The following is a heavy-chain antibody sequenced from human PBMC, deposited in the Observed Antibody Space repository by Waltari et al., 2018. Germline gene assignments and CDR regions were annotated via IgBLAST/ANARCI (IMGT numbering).Heavy chain of an antibody. CDR1: GGSLSSYS. Sequence: QVQLQESGPGLVKPSETLSLTFPVSGGSLSSYSWSWVRQPAGKGLEWSGRSYASGSTKYNPALRSRVNMSVDTSKNHFSLRLTSVTAADTAVYYCARDRCNSTSCLSRGAFDIWGQGTMVTVSS. V-gene: IGHV4-4*07. CDR3: ARDRCNSTSCLSRGAFDI. CDR2: SYASGST. D-gene: IGHD2-2*01. J-gene: IGHJ3*02.